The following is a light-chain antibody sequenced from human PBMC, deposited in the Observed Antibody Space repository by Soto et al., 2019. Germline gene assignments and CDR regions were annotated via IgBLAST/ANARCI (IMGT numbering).Light chain of an antibody. CDR3: SSYTTSSNYV. CDR1: SSDVGGYNF. Sequence: QSALTQPASVSGSPGQSITISCTGTSSDVGGYNFVSWYQQLPGKAPKLMIYEVSNRPSGVSNRFSGSKSGNTASLTISGLQAEDEADYYCSSYTTSSNYVFGSGTKATVL. CDR2: EVS. V-gene: IGLV2-14*01. J-gene: IGLJ1*01.